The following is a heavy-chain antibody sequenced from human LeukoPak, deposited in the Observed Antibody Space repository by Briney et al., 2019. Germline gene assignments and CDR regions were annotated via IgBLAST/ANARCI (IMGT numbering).Heavy chain of an antibody. CDR1: GFTFSSYW. V-gene: IGHV3-7*03. CDR3: ASAYSGYEGTEYYFDY. Sequence: PGGSLRLSCAASGFTFSSYWMSWVRQAPGKGLEWVANIKQDGSEKYYVDSVKGRFTISRDNAKNSLYLQMNSLRAEDTAVYYCASAYSGYEGTEYYFDYWGQGTLVTVSS. J-gene: IGHJ4*02. D-gene: IGHD5-12*01. CDR2: IKQDGSEK.